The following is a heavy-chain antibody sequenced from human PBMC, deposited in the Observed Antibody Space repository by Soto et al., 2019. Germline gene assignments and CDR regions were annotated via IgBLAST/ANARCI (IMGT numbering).Heavy chain of an antibody. CDR2: IIPILGIA. Sequence: QVQLVQSGAEVKKPGSSVKVSCKASGGTFSSYTISWVRQAPGQGLEWMGRIIPILGIANYAQKFQGRVTITADKXXSXAXTELSSLGSEATAVDYCAREGGEGGGGDCYVGAFDIWGQGTMVTVSS. V-gene: IGHV1-69*08. CDR3: AREGGEGGGGDCYVGAFDI. D-gene: IGHD2-21*02. CDR1: GGTFSSYT. J-gene: IGHJ3*02.